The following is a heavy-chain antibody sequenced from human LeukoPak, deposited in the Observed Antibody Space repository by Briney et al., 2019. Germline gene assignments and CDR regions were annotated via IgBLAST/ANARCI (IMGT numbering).Heavy chain of an antibody. J-gene: IGHJ4*02. Sequence: GGSLRLSCEASEFTFSDYYFSWIRQAPGKGLEWVSYISNRGTTIYYADSVKGRFTISRDNAKNSLYLEMNSLRVEDTAVYYCARAVGWTYGYNYWGQGSLVTVSS. D-gene: IGHD5-18*01. CDR3: ARAVGWTYGYNY. V-gene: IGHV3-11*01. CDR1: EFTFSDYY. CDR2: ISNRGTTI.